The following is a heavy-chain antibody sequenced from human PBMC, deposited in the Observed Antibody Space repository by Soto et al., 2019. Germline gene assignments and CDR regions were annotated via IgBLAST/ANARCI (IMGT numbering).Heavy chain of an antibody. CDR2: INSDGSST. CDR3: VRTSLVVAAATREDY. V-gene: IGHV3-74*01. J-gene: IGHJ4*02. Sequence: EVQLVESGGGLVQPGESLRLSCAASGFPFSSYWMHWVRQAPGKGLVWVSRINSDGSSTSSAGSVKGRFTISGDNAKNTLYLQMNSLRAEDTAVYYCVRTSLVVAAATREDYWGQGTLVTVSS. CDR1: GFPFSSYW. D-gene: IGHD2-15*01.